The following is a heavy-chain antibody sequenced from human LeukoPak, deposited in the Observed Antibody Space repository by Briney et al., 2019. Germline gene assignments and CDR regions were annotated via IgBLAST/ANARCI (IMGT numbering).Heavy chain of an antibody. CDR1: GGSINSYY. Sequence: PSETLSLTCTVSGGSINSYYWTWIRQPPGKGLEWIGYIYYSGSTHYNPSLNSRVTISMDTSKNQFSLKLSSVTAADTAVYYCARTSRHFYGSGSNLTPWPVAMDVWGQGTTVTVSS. J-gene: IGHJ6*02. V-gene: IGHV4-59*01. D-gene: IGHD3-10*01. CDR3: ARTSRHFYGSGSNLTPWPVAMDV. CDR2: IYYSGST.